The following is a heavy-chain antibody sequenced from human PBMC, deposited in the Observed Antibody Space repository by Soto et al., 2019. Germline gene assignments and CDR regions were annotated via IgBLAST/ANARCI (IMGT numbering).Heavy chain of an antibody. Sequence: PGGSLRLSCAASGVTCSSYGMHWVRQAPGKGLEWVAVIWYDGSNKYYADSVKGRFTISRDNSKNTLYLQMNSLRAEDTAVYYCAREGYDFWSGYYYYYYGMDVWGQGTTVTVSS. J-gene: IGHJ6*02. D-gene: IGHD3-3*01. V-gene: IGHV3-33*01. CDR2: IWYDGSNK. CDR3: AREGYDFWSGYYYYYYGMDV. CDR1: GVTCSSYG.